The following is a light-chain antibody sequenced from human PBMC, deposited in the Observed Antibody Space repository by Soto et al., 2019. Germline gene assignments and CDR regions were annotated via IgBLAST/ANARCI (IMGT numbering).Light chain of an antibody. CDR1: SSNIGRNT. CDR3: AAWDDSLNAVV. Sequence: QSVLTQPPSASGTPGQRVTISCSGSSSNIGRNTVNWYQQLPGTAPKVLIYSNNQRPSGVPDRLSGSKSGTSASLAISGLQSEDEADYYCAAWDDSLNAVVFGGGTQLTVF. V-gene: IGLV1-44*01. CDR2: SNN. J-gene: IGLJ7*01.